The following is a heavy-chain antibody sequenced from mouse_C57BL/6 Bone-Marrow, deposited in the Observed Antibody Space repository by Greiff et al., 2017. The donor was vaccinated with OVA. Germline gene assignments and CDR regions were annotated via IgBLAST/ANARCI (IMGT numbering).Heavy chain of an antibody. D-gene: IGHD4-1*01. CDR2: IDPSDSYT. CDR1: GYTFTSYW. V-gene: IGHV1-59*01. J-gene: IGHJ1*03. CDR3: ARYRVGTWYFDV. Sequence: QVQLQQPGAELVRPGTSVKLSCKASGYTFTSYWMHWVKQRPGQGLEWIGVIDPSDSYTNYNQKFKGKATLTVDTSSSTAYMQLSSLTSEDSAVYYCARYRVGTWYFDVWGTGTTVTVSS.